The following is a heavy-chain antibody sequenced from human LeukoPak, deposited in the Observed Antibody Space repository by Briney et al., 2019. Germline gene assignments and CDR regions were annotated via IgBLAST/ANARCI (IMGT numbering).Heavy chain of an antibody. V-gene: IGHV3-30*04. J-gene: IGHJ4*02. D-gene: IGHD6-13*01. CDR2: ISYDGSNK. CDR3: ARDAVIAAALYYFDY. Sequence: GGSLRLSCAASGFTFSSYAMHWVRQAPGKGLEWVAVISYDGSNKHYADSVKGRFTISRDNSKNALYLQMNSLRAEDTAVYYCARDAVIAAALYYFDYWGQGTLVTVSS. CDR1: GFTFSSYA.